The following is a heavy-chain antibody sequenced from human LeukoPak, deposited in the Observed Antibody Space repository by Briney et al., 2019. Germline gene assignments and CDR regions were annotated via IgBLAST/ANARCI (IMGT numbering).Heavy chain of an antibody. D-gene: IGHD2-2*01. V-gene: IGHV3-53*01. J-gene: IGHJ6*02. CDR3: ARDLPPAPWNGMDV. CDR2: IYSGGST. CDR1: GLTVSSNY. Sequence: GGSLRLSCAASGLTVSSNYMSWVRQAPGKGLEWVSVIYSGGSTYYADSVKGRFTISRDNSKNTLYHQMNSLRPEDTAVYYCARDLPPAPWNGMDVWGQGTTVTVSS.